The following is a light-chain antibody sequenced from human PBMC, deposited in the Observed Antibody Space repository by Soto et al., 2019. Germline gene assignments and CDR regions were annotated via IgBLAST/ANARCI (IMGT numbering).Light chain of an antibody. CDR3: QQYDRWPVT. CDR2: DAS. CDR1: QSVTTN. J-gene: IGKJ4*01. V-gene: IGKV3-15*01. Sequence: EVVMTQSPSTLSVSPGERVTFSCRASQSVTTNLAWYQHKPGQSPRLLISDASTGASGIPPRFSGSGSGTEFTLTIDRLQSADFAVYYCQQYDRWPVTFGEGTKVEIK.